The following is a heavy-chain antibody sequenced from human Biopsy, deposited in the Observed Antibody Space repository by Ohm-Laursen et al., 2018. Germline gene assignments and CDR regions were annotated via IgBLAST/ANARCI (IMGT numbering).Heavy chain of an antibody. CDR3: TRGGYYYDSLAYYYWFDP. CDR1: GYTFTVYH. CDR2: INVKTGDT. D-gene: IGHD3-22*01. J-gene: IGHJ5*02. Sequence: SVTVSCKASGYTFTVYHVHWARHAAGDGLEWKGWINVKTGDTNYAQKFQGRVTMTRDTSIGTAYVDLSSLRSDDAAVYYCTRGGYYYDSLAYYYWFDPWGQGTLVTVSS. V-gene: IGHV1-2*02.